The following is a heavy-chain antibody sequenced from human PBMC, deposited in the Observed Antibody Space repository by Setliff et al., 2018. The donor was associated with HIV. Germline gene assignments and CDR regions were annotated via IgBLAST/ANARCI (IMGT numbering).Heavy chain of an antibody. J-gene: IGHJ5*02. Sequence: SETLSLTCTASGDSISGNYWSWIRQPAGKRLEWIGRINYGGASPPTYNPSFKSRVTMSADTSKSQFSLSLTSVTAADTAIYHCARETQTTGQRWLDPWGQGILVTVSS. V-gene: IGHV4-4*07. D-gene: IGHD1-1*01. CDR3: ARETQTTGQRWLDP. CDR2: INYGGASPP. CDR1: GDSISGNY.